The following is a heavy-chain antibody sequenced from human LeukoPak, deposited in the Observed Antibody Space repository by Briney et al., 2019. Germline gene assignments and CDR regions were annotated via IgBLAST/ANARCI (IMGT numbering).Heavy chain of an antibody. CDR1: GYTFTTYY. CDR2: INPSGGST. Sequence: ASVKVSCKTSGYTFTTYYIHWVRQAPGQGLEWMGIINPSGGSTSYAQKFQGRVTMTRDTSTSTVYMYLSSLRSEDTAVYYCARDSLYGVVDYWGQGTLVTVSS. D-gene: IGHD4-17*01. J-gene: IGHJ4*02. V-gene: IGHV1-46*01. CDR3: ARDSLYGVVDY.